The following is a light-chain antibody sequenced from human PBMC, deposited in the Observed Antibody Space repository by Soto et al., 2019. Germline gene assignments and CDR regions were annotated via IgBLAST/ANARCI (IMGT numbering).Light chain of an antibody. Sequence: DIQMTQSPSSLSASVGDRVTITCRASQGISNYLAWYQHKPGKVPKLLIYDASTLQSGVPSRFSGSGSGADFTLTISSLQPEDVATYYCQKYNSAPCTFGQGTKLEIK. CDR3: QKYNSAPCT. V-gene: IGKV1-27*01. J-gene: IGKJ2*02. CDR2: DAS. CDR1: QGISNY.